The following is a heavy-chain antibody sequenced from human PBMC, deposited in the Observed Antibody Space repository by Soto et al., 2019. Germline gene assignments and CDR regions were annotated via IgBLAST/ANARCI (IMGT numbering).Heavy chain of an antibody. J-gene: IGHJ6*02. CDR3: ARDLGRITGVWGSMDV. Sequence: QVQLVQSGAEEKKPGASVKVSCKASGYTFTSYAMHWVRQAPGQRLEWMGWINAGNGNTKYSQKFQGRVTITRDTSASTAYMELSSLRSEDTAVYYCARDLGRITGVWGSMDVWGQGTTVTVS. D-gene: IGHD3-16*01. CDR1: GYTFTSYA. V-gene: IGHV1-3*05. CDR2: INAGNGNT.